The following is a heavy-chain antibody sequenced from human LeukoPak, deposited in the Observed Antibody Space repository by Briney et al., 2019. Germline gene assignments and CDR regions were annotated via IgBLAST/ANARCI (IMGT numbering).Heavy chain of an antibody. CDR1: GFTVSSNY. D-gene: IGHD3-10*01. V-gene: IGHV3-66*01. J-gene: IGHJ4*02. CDR2: IYGGGST. CDR3: AREIKDYYGSGSYYRDY. Sequence: GGSLRLSCAASGFTVSSNYMSWVRQAPGKGLEWVSVIYGGGSTYYADSVKGRFTISRDNSKNTLYLQMNSLRAEDTAVYYCAREIKDYYGSGSYYRDYWGQGTLVTVSS.